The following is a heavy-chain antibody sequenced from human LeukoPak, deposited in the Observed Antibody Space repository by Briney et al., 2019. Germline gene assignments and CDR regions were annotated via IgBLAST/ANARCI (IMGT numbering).Heavy chain of an antibody. D-gene: IGHD6-19*01. CDR3: ARSRDSSGWYPFQL. Sequence: EGSLRLSCAASGFTVSSNYISWVRQAPGKGLEWVSVIYSGGRTDYADFVKGRFTISRDNSKNTLYLQMNSLRAEDTAVYYCARSRDSSGWYPFQLWGQGTLVTVSS. V-gene: IGHV3-53*01. J-gene: IGHJ1*01. CDR1: GFTVSSNY. CDR2: IYSGGRT.